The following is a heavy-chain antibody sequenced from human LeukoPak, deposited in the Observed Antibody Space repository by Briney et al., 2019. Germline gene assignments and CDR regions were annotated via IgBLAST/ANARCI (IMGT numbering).Heavy chain of an antibody. Sequence: GESLKISCKGSGYSFTSYWIGWVRQMPGRGLEWMGIIYPGDSDIRYSPSFQGQVTISADKSISTAYLQWSSLKASDTAMYYCARSVVVPAAMPAGFDPWGQGTLVTVSS. V-gene: IGHV5-51*01. J-gene: IGHJ5*02. CDR2: IYPGDSDI. CDR1: GYSFTSYW. CDR3: ARSVVVPAAMPAGFDP. D-gene: IGHD2-2*01.